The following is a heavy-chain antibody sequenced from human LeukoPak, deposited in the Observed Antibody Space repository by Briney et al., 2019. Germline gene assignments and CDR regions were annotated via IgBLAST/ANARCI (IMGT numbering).Heavy chain of an antibody. Sequence: GGSLRLSCAASGFTFSDYYMSWIRQAPGKGLEWVSYISSSGSTIYYADSVRGRFTVSRDYARNTLYLQMNSLRAEDTAVYYCARDIRYWGHDSWGQGNLVTVSS. CDR3: ARDIRYWGHDS. D-gene: IGHD7-27*01. V-gene: IGHV3-11*01. CDR2: ISSSGSTI. J-gene: IGHJ4*02. CDR1: GFTFSDYY.